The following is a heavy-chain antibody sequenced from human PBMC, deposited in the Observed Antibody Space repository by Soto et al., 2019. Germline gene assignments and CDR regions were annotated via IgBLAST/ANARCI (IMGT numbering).Heavy chain of an antibody. V-gene: IGHV3-7*01. CDR2: IKQDGSGK. CDR3: AGDSSSWAAKGY. Sequence: GGSLRLSCAASGFTFSSYWMSWVRQAPGKGLEWVANIKQDGSGKYYVDSVKGRFTISRDNAKNSLYLQMNSLRAEDTAVYYCAGDSSSWAAKGYWGQGTLVTVSS. D-gene: IGHD6-13*01. J-gene: IGHJ4*02. CDR1: GFTFSSYW.